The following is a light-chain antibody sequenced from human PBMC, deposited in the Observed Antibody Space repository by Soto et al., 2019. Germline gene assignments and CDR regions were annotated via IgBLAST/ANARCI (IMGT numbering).Light chain of an antibody. CDR2: GAS. J-gene: IGKJ4*01. CDR1: QSISSY. V-gene: IGKV1-39*01. CDR3: QQTSSYPST. Sequence: DSQITHSRSSLSSSVGDRVTITCRASQSISSYLNWYQQKPGKVPQLLIYGASILQSGVPSRFSGSGSGTDFTLTISSLQAQDFATYYCQQTSSYPSTFGGGTKVDIK.